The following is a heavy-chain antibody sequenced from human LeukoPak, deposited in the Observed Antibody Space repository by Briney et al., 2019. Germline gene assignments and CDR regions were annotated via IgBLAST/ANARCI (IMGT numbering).Heavy chain of an antibody. CDR1: GGSFSGYY. Sequence: SETLSLTCAVYGGSFSGYYWSWIRQPPGKGLEWIGEINHSGSTNYNPSLKSRVTISVDTSKNQFSLKLSSVTATDTAVYYCARAYYDSKDGYFDYWGQGTLVTVSS. CDR2: INHSGST. CDR3: ARAYYDSKDGYFDY. J-gene: IGHJ4*02. V-gene: IGHV4-34*01. D-gene: IGHD3-22*01.